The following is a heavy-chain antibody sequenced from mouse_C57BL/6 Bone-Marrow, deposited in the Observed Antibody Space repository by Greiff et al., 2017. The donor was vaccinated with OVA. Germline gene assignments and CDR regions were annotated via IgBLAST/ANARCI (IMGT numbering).Heavy chain of an antibody. V-gene: IGHV1-18*01. D-gene: IGHD2-5*01. J-gene: IGHJ1*03. CDR3: ARSRSYYSNLYWYFDV. CDR2: INPNNGGT. Sequence: VQLQQSGPELVKPGASVKIPCKASGYTFTDYNMDWVKQSHGKSLEWIGDINPNNGGTIYNQKFKGKATLTVDKSSSTAYMELRSLTSEDTAVYYCARSRSYYSNLYWYFDVWGTGTTVTVSS. CDR1: GYTFTDYN.